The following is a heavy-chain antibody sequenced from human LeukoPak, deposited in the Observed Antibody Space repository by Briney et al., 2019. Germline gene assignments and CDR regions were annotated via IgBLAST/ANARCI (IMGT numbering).Heavy chain of an antibody. CDR2: ITSISSST. CDR1: EFTFSRFE. D-gene: IGHD4-23*01. Sequence: GGSLRLSCTASEFTFSRFEMSWVRQAPGKGLECVSYITSISSSTYYADFVKGRFTVSRDNAKNSLYLQMNSLTAEDTAIYYCARDFSDYGGYYYMDLWGKRTTVTVSS. V-gene: IGHV3-48*03. J-gene: IGHJ6*03. CDR3: ARDFSDYGGYYYMDL.